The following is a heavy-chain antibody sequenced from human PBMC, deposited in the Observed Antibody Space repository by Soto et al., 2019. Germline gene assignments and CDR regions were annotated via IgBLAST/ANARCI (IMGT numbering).Heavy chain of an antibody. CDR3: ARAGGLGAVAVDS. Sequence: QLQLQESGSGLVKPSQTLSLTCAVSGGSISSGGYSWSWIRQPPGKGLEWIGYIYHSGSTYYNPSLKGRVAISVDRSKDQFSLKLSSVTAADTAVYYWARAGGLGAVAVDSWGQGTLVTVSS. V-gene: IGHV4-30-2*01. CDR1: GGSISSGGYS. CDR2: IYHSGST. D-gene: IGHD6-19*01. J-gene: IGHJ4*02.